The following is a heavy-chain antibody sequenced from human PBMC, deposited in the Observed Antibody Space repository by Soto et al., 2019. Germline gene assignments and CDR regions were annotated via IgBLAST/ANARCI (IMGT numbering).Heavy chain of an antibody. J-gene: IGHJ4*02. V-gene: IGHV1-3*01. Sequence: ASVKVSCKASGYTFTSYAMHWVRQAPGQRLEWMGWINAGNGDTKYSQKFQGRVTITRDTSASTAYMELSSLRSEDTAVYYCAIDVFGNGITGTTPAPKYYFDYWGQGTLVTVSS. CDR1: GYTFTSYA. CDR3: AIDVFGNGITGTTPAPKYYFDY. D-gene: IGHD1-7*01. CDR2: INAGNGDT.